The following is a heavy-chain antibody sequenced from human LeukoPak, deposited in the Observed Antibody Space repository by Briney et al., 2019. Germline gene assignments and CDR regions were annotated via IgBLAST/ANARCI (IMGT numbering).Heavy chain of an antibody. CDR1: GFTVSSNY. CDR3: ARDQAYFDY. CDR2: ICYDGSNK. V-gene: IGHV3-33*08. Sequence: PGGSLRLSCAASGFTVSSNYMHWVRQAPGKGLEWVAVICYDGSNKYYADSVKGRFTISRDNSKNTLYLQMNSLRTEDTAVYYCARDQAYFDYWGQGTLVTVSS. J-gene: IGHJ4*02.